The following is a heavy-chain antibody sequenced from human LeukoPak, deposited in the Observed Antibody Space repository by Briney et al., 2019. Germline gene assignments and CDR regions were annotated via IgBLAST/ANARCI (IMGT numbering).Heavy chain of an antibody. D-gene: IGHD3-10*01. J-gene: IGHJ4*02. CDR3: AKDWGNKFASGSSYLDS. Sequence: GGSLRLSCAVSGFTVSGDYMSWVRQAPGKGLEWVSVMYSGGATYYADSVKGRFTISRDNSKNTLYLQMNGLRPEDTAVYFCAKDWGNKFASGSSYLDSWGQGTLVTVSS. V-gene: IGHV3-53*05. CDR1: GFTVSGDY. CDR2: MYSGGAT.